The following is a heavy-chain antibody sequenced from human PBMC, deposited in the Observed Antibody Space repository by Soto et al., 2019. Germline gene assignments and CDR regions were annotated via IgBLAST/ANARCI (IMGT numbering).Heavy chain of an antibody. CDR3: AVVWHIVVVPYAFDI. D-gene: IGHD2-21*01. CDR2: IDPSDSYT. V-gene: IGHV5-10-1*01. J-gene: IGHJ3*02. Sequence: GESLKISCKGSGYSFTSYWISWVRQMPGKGLEWMGRIDPSDSYTNYSPSFQGHLTISADKSISTAYLQWSSLKASDTAMYYCAVVWHIVVVPYAFDIWGQGTMVTVSS. CDR1: GYSFTSYW.